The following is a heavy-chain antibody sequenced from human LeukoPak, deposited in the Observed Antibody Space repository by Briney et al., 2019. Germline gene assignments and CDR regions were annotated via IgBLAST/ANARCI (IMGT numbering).Heavy chain of an antibody. V-gene: IGHV3-30*18. D-gene: IGHD1-26*01. CDR1: GFTFSNYG. CDR2: MSYDGSNK. Sequence: PGGSLRLSCAASGFTFSNYGMHWVRQAPGKGLEWVAVMSYDGSNKYYADSVKGRFTISRDNAKNSLYLQMNSLRAEDTAVYYCAKDGPLSGSFGYWGQGTLVTVSS. CDR3: AKDGPLSGSFGY. J-gene: IGHJ4*02.